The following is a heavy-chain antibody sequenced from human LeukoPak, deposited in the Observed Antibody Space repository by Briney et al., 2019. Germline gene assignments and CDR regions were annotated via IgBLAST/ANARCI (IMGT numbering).Heavy chain of an antibody. Sequence: ASVKVSCKASGYTFTSYFMHWVRQAPGQGPEWMGLINPSGGSTSYAQKFQGRVTMTRDMSTNTVYMDLSSLRSDDTAVYYCARDDGALHHYDSNPLDYWGQGTLVTVSS. CDR1: GYTFTSYF. D-gene: IGHD3-22*01. J-gene: IGHJ4*02. CDR3: ARDDGALHHYDSNPLDY. CDR2: INPSGGST. V-gene: IGHV1-46*01.